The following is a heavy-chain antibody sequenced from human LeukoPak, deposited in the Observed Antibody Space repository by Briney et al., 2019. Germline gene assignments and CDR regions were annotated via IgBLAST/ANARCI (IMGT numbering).Heavy chain of an antibody. D-gene: IGHD5-18*01. CDR2: IYSGGST. Sequence: GGSLRLSCAASGLTVSSNYMSWVRQAPGKGLEWVSVIYSGGSTYYADSVKGRFTISRDDSKKTLYLQMNSLRAEDTAVYYCAREAVDTAMAFDYWGQGTLVTVSS. V-gene: IGHV3-66*01. CDR3: AREAVDTAMAFDY. J-gene: IGHJ4*02. CDR1: GLTVSSNY.